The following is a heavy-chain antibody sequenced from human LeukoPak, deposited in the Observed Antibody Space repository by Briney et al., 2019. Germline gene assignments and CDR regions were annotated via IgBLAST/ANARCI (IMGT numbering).Heavy chain of an antibody. CDR2: IKSKTDGGTT. CDR1: GFTFSNAW. D-gene: IGHD2-2*01. CDR3: TTGIVVVPAATYYYYYIDV. Sequence: GGSLRLSCAASGFTFSNAWMSWVRQAPGKGLEWVGRIKSKTDGGTTDYAAPVKGRFTISRDDSKNTLYLQMNSLKTEDTAVYYCTTGIVVVPAATYYYYYIDVWGKGTTVTVSS. J-gene: IGHJ6*03. V-gene: IGHV3-15*01.